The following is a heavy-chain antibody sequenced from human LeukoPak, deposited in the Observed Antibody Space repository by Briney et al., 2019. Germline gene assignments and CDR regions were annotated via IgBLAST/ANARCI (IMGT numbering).Heavy chain of an antibody. CDR1: GYTFTSYG. Sequence: GASVKVSCKASGYTFTSYGISWVRQAPGQGLEWMGWISAYNGNTNYAQKLQGRVTMTTDTSTSTAYMELRSLRSDDTAVYYCTRTTPGMGKGSYPDAFDIWGQGTMVTVSS. D-gene: IGHD1-26*01. CDR2: ISAYNGNT. J-gene: IGHJ3*02. V-gene: IGHV1-18*01. CDR3: TRTTPGMGKGSYPDAFDI.